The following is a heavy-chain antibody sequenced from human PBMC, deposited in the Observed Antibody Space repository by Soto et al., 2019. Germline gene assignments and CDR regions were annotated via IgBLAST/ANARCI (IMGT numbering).Heavy chain of an antibody. J-gene: IGHJ3*02. CDR2: IYYNGDT. Sequence: SGTLSLTCTVSGGSVSSGSFYWGWIRQPPGKGLEWIRNIYYNGDTYYNPSLKSRLTISVDTSENQFSLKLSSVTAADTAVYYCARRYICYWNHGHVFGIPGRRTIVIVS. CDR3: ARRYICYWNHGHVFGI. D-gene: IGHD1-1*01. CDR1: GGSVSSGSFY. V-gene: IGHV4-39*01.